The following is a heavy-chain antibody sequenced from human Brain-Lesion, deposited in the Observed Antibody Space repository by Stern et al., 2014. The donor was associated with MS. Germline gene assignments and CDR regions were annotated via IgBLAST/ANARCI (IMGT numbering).Heavy chain of an antibody. J-gene: IGHJ5*02. Sequence: QVQLVQSGPGLVKPSETLSLTCTVAGGSVSSTSYAWAWIRQPPGKGLEWIGTIFYSGNTYYSPSLKSRLTISLEPSKNQFSRQLRSVTAADTAVYYCAGEEDIRYCSGGSCTGNWFDPWGQGTLVTVSS. D-gene: IGHD2-15*01. CDR1: GGSVSSTSYA. CDR2: IFYSGNT. CDR3: AGEEDIRYCSGGSCTGNWFDP. V-gene: IGHV4-39*01.